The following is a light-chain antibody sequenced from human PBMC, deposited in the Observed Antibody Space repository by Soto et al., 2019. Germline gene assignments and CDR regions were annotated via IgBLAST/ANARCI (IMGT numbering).Light chain of an antibody. Sequence: QSVLTQPASVSGSPGQSITISCTGTSSDIGAYNFVSWYQQHPGKVPKVIIYEVSNRPSGVPDRFSGSKSGNTASLTISGLQVDDEADYYCNSFTSRNTLVFGGGTKVTVL. CDR1: SSDIGAYNF. J-gene: IGLJ3*02. CDR2: EVS. CDR3: NSFTSRNTLV. V-gene: IGLV2-14*01.